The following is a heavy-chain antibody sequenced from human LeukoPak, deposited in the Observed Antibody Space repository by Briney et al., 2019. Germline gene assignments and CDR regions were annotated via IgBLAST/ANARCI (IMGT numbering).Heavy chain of an antibody. CDR3: ARDSYYDSSGYYGSDY. V-gene: IGHV4-39*07. Sequence: SETLSLTCTVSGGSISSSSYYWGWIRQPPGKGLEWIGSIYYSGSTYYNPSLKSRVTISVDTSKNQFSLKLSSVTAADTAVYYCARDSYYDSSGYYGSDYWGQGTLVTVSS. J-gene: IGHJ4*02. CDR1: GGSISSSSYY. CDR2: IYYSGST. D-gene: IGHD3-22*01.